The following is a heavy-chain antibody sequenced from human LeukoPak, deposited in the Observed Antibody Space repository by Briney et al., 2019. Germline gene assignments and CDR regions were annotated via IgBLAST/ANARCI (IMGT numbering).Heavy chain of an antibody. D-gene: IGHD3-22*01. J-gene: IGHJ3*02. V-gene: IGHV5-10-1*01. CDR3: ASLKYLYDSSGYYGGDAFDI. CDR2: IDPSDSYT. Sequence: GESLRISCKGSGYSFTSYWISWVRQMPGKGLEWMGRIDPSDSYTNYSPSFQGHVTISADKSISTAYLQWSSLKASDTAMYYCASLKYLYDSSGYYGGDAFDIWGQGTMVTVSS. CDR1: GYSFTSYW.